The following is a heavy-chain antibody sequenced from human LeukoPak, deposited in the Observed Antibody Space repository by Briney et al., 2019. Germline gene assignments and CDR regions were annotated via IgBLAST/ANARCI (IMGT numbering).Heavy chain of an antibody. V-gene: IGHV4-38-2*02. J-gene: IGHJ3*02. Sequence: SETLSLTCTVSGYSISSGHYWGWIRQPPGKGLEWIGYIYYSGSTNYNPSLKSRVTISVDTSKNQFSLKLSSVTAADTAVYFCARGPYSYDSSGAFDIWGQGTMVTVSS. D-gene: IGHD3-22*01. CDR2: IYYSGST. CDR3: ARGPYSYDSSGAFDI. CDR1: GYSISSGHY.